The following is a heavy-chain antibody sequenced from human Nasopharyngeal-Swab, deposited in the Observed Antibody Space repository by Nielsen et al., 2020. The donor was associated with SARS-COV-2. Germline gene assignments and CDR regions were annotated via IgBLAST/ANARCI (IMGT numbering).Heavy chain of an antibody. V-gene: IGHV3-21*04. D-gene: IGHD6-19*01. CDR3: AKDRRAVAGTPDY. CDR2: ISSSSSYI. J-gene: IGHJ4*02. CDR1: GFIFSSYS. Sequence: GESPKIPCAASGFIFSSYSMNWVRQAPGKGLEWVSSISSSSSYIYYADSVKGRFTISRDNSKNTLYLQMNSLRAEDTAVYYCAKDRRAVAGTPDYWGQGTLVTVSS.